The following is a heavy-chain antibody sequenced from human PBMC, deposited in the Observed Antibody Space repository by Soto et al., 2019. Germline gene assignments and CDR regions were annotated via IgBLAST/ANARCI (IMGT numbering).Heavy chain of an antibody. CDR3: ARLVPIGVDASGFEP. CDR2: IFPGDSDT. J-gene: IGHJ5*02. Sequence: EFLKICWKLSGYRFNTSWIALVRRTTGKGLECMGIIFPGDSDTRYSPSFQGQVTISADKSISTAYLQWSSLKASDSAIYYCARLVPIGVDASGFEPWGQGNMVTVPS. V-gene: IGHV5-51*01. CDR1: GYRFNTSW. D-gene: IGHD3-22*01.